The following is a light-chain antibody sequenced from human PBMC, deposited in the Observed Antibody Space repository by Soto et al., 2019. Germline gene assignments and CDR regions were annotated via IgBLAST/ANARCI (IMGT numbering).Light chain of an antibody. CDR3: QQYNNWPWT. J-gene: IGKJ1*01. Sequence: EIVMTQSPATLSVSPGERATLSCRDSQSVSSYLAWYQQKGGQAPRLLIYGASTRATGIPARFSGSGSGTEFTLTICSLQSEDFAVYYCQQYNNWPWTFGQGTKVDIK. CDR1: QSVSSY. CDR2: GAS. V-gene: IGKV3-15*01.